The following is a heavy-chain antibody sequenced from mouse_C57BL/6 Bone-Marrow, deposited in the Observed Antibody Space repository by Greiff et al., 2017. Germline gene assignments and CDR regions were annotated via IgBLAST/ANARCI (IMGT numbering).Heavy chain of an antibody. V-gene: IGHV1-19*01. J-gene: IGHJ2*01. CDR2: INPYNGGT. CDR1: GYTFTDYY. Sequence: VQLQQSGPELVKPGASVKISCKASGYTFTDYYMNWVKQSHGKSLEWIGVINPYNGGTSYNQKFKGKATLTVDKSSSTAYMELNSLTSEDSAVYYCARLRRGFDYWGQGTTLTVSS. CDR3: ARLRRGFDY. D-gene: IGHD2-12*01.